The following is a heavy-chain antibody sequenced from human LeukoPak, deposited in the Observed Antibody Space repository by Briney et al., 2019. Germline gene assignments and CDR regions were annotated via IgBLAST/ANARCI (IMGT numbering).Heavy chain of an antibody. CDR3: AKLTSD. CDR2: IIVSGSTT. V-gene: IGHV3-23*01. CDR1: GFTFSSSA. J-gene: IGHJ4*02. Sequence: GGSLRLSCAASGFTFSSSAMSWVRQAPGKGLEWVSSIIVSGSTTFYADSVKDRFTISRDNFKSTLSLQMNSLRAEDTAIYYCAKLTSDWGQGTLVTVSS.